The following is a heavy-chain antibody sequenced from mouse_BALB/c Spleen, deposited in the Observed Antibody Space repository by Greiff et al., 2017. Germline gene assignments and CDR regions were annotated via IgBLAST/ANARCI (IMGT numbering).Heavy chain of an antibody. V-gene: IGHV1-5*01. CDR3: TRRKGFTTAPFDY. CDR1: GYTFTSYW. D-gene: IGHD1-2*01. CDR2: IYPGNSDT. J-gene: IGHJ2*01. Sequence: VQLQQSGTVLARPGASVKMSCKASGYTFTSYWMHWVNQRPGQGPEWIGAIYPGNSDTSYNQKFKGKAKLTAVTSTSTAYMELSSLTNEDSAVYYCTRRKGFTTAPFDYWGQGTTLTVSS.